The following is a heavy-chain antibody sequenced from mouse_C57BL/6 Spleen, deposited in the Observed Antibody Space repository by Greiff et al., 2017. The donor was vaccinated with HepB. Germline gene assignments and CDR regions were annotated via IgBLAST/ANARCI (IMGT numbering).Heavy chain of an antibody. D-gene: IGHD1-1*01. CDR2: ISDGGSYT. Sequence: EVQGVESGGGLVKPGGSLKLSCAASGFTFSSYAMSWVRQTPEKRLEWVATISDGGSYTYYPDNVKGRFTISRDNAKNNLYLQMSHLKSEDTAMYYCARETITTVVDYWGQGTTLTVSS. CDR1: GFTFSSYA. J-gene: IGHJ2*01. V-gene: IGHV5-4*01. CDR3: ARETITTVVDY.